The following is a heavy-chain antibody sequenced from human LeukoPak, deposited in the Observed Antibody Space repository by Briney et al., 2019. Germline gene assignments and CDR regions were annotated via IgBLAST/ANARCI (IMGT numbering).Heavy chain of an antibody. D-gene: IGHD4-17*01. CDR3: ARGAPPADQLGSDYQIN. Sequence: GASVKVSCKASGYTFTSYDINWVRQATGQGLEWMGWMNPNSGNTGYAQKFQGRVTMTRNTSISTAYMELSSLRSEDTAVYYCARGAPPADQLGSDYQINWGQGTLVTVSS. CDR2: MNPNSGNT. J-gene: IGHJ4*02. V-gene: IGHV1-8*01. CDR1: GYTFTSYD.